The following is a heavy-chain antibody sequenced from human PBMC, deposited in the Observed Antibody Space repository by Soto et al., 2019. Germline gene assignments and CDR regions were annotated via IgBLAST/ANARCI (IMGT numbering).Heavy chain of an antibody. D-gene: IGHD2-2*01. J-gene: IGHJ5*02. CDR2: INAYNGHT. Sequence: GASVKVSCKASDYTLTSYGIIWVRQAPGQGLEWMGWINAYNGHTNFAQKFQGRVTMTTDTSTNTAYMELRSLRSDDTAVYYCAQVYSYSTSCYEIKKWFDPWGQGTLVTVYS. V-gene: IGHV1-18*04. CDR3: AQVYSYSTSCYEIKKWFDP. CDR1: DYTLTSYG.